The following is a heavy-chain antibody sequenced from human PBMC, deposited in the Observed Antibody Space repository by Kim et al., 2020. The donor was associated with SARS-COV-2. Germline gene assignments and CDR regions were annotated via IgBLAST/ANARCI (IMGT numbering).Heavy chain of an antibody. CDR3: AKDPYASGSYYGMDV. V-gene: IGHV3-23*01. Sequence: DSGKGRFPISRDNSKNTLYLQMNSLRAGDTAVYYCAKDPYASGSYYGMDVWGQGTTVTVSS. J-gene: IGHJ6*02. D-gene: IGHD1-26*01.